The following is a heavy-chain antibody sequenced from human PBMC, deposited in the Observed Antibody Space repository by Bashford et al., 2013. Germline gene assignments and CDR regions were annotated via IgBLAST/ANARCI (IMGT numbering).Heavy chain of an antibody. CDR1: GYTFTSYG. V-gene: IGHV1-18*01. CDR3: AREITTHDRYGSGVIIPPRRYGMDV. Sequence: VASVKVSCKASGYTFTSYGISWVRQAPGQGLEWMGWISAYNGNTNYAQKLQGRVTMTTDTSTSTAYMELRSLRSDDTAVYYCAREITTHDRYGSGVIIPPRRYGMDVVGPRNSRSPSPQ. CDR2: ISAYNGNT. D-gene: IGHD3-10*01. J-gene: IGHJ6*01.